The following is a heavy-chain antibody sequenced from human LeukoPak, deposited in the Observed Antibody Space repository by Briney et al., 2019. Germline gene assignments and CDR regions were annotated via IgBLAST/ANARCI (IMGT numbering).Heavy chain of an antibody. D-gene: IGHD1-26*01. V-gene: IGHV1-46*01. CDR1: GYTFTSYY. J-gene: IGHJ4*02. CDR2: INPSGGST. Sequence: ASVKVSCKASGYTFTSYYMHWVRQAPGQGLEWMGIINPSGGSTSYAQKLQGRVTMTTDTSTSTAYMELRSLRSDDTAVYYCASKLPPTDWGQGTLVTVSS. CDR3: ASKLPPTD.